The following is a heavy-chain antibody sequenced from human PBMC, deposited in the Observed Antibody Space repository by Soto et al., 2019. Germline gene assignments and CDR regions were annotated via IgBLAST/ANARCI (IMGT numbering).Heavy chain of an antibody. V-gene: IGHV1-69*13. D-gene: IGHD6-13*01. CDR1: GGTFSSYA. CDR2: IIPIFGTA. J-gene: IGHJ4*02. CDR3: ARSVIAAAHFDY. Sequence: GASVKVSCKASGGTFSSYAIGWVRQAPGQGLEWMGGIIPIFGTANYAQKFQGRVTITADESTSTAYMELSSLRSEDTAVYYCARSVIAAAHFDYWGQGTLVTVSS.